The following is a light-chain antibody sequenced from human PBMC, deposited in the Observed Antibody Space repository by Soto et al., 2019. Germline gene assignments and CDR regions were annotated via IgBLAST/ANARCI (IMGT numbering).Light chain of an antibody. CDR1: ENVGTN. J-gene: IGKJ4*01. CDR2: GSS. Sequence: IVLTQSPATLSVSPGDRVTLSCRASENVGTNLAWYQQRPGQPPRLLIYGSSTRATGISATFSGSGSRTEFTLTIISLQSEDSAFYYCQQYNNWGLSFGGGTRVAIK. V-gene: IGKV3D-15*01. CDR3: QQYNNWGLS.